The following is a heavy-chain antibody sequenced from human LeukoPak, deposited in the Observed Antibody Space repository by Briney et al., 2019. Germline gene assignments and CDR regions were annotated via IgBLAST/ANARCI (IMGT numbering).Heavy chain of an antibody. CDR1: GFTFSSYA. CDR3: AKDYYDSSGYYRNFDY. J-gene: IGHJ4*02. D-gene: IGHD3-22*01. V-gene: IGHV3-23*01. CDR2: ISGSGGRT. Sequence: GGSLRLSCAASGFTFSSYAMNWVRQAPGKGLEWVSGISGSGGRTSYADSVKGRFTISRDSSKIALYLQMNSLRVEDTAVYYCAKDYYDSSGYYRNFDYWGQGTLVTVSS.